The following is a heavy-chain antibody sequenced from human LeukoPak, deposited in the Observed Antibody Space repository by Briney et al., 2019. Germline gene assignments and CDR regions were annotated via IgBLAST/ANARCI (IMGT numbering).Heavy chain of an antibody. CDR1: GFTFSSYA. J-gene: IGHJ4*02. D-gene: IGHD1-1*01. CDR2: ISNSDGST. V-gene: IGHV3-23*01. CDR3: AKATGTLGN. Sequence: GGSLRLSCAASGFTFSSYAMSWVRQAPGKGLEWVSTISNSDGSTYYADSVKGRFTISRDNPKNTLYLQMNSLAAEDTAMYYCAKATGTLGNWGQGTLVTVSS.